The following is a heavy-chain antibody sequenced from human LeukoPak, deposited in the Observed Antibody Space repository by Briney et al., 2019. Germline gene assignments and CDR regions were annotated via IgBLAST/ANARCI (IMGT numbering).Heavy chain of an antibody. J-gene: IGHJ3*01. CDR1: GYTFPNYW. CDR2: IYPGDSDT. D-gene: IGHD3-22*01. V-gene: IGHV5-51*01. CDR3: AVYYYDSSGYYPHS. Sequence: LGESLKISCKASGYTFPNYWIAWVRQMPGKGLEWMGIIYPGDSDTRYSPSFQGQVTISADKSISTAYLQWSSLKASDTAMYYCAVYYYDSSGYYPHSWGQGTMVTVSS.